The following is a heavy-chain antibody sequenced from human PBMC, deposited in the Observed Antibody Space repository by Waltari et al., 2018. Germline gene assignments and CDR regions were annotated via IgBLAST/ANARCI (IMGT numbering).Heavy chain of an antibody. D-gene: IGHD2-15*01. CDR1: GGTFSSYA. CDR2: IIPIFGTA. CDR3: ARGAGYCSGGSCYSRGDYYYYMDV. J-gene: IGHJ6*03. V-gene: IGHV1-69*01. Sequence: QVQLVQSGAEVKKPGSSVKVSCKASGGTFSSYAISWVRQAPGQGLEWMGGIIPIFGTASYSQKFQGRVTITADESASTAYMELSSLRSEDTAVYYCARGAGYCSGGSCYSRGDYYYYMDVWGKGTTVTVSS.